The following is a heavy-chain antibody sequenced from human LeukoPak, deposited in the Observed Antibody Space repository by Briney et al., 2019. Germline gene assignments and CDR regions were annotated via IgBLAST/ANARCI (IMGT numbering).Heavy chain of an antibody. V-gene: IGHV4-34*01. J-gene: IGHJ4*02. CDR2: INHSGST. CDR1: GGSFSGYY. D-gene: IGHD6-19*01. CDR3: ARHKIRGWRKTIDY. Sequence: PSETLSLTCAVYGGSFSGYYWSWIRQPPGKGLEWIGEINHSGSTNYNPSLKSRVTISVDTSKNQFSLKLSSVTAADTAVYYCARHKIRGWRKTIDYWGQGTLVTVSS.